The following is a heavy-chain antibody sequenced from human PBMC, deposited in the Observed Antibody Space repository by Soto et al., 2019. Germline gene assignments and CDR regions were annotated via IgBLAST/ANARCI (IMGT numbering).Heavy chain of an antibody. CDR1: GFTVSSNH. D-gene: IGHD6-19*01. CDR2: IYSGGST. Sequence: EVQLVESGGGLIQPGGSLRLSCAASGFTVSSNHMSWVRQAPGKGLEWVSVIYSGGSTYYADSVKGRFSSSRDNSKNTLYLQMNSLRADDTAMYYCARDLRQWPGGFDYWGQGTLVTVSS. J-gene: IGHJ4*02. CDR3: ARDLRQWPGGFDY. V-gene: IGHV3-53*01.